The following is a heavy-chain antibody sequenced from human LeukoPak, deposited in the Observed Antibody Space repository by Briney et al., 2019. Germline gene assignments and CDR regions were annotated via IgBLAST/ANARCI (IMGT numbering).Heavy chain of an antibody. Sequence: SETLSLTCAVYGGSFSCYYWSWLRQPPGKGLEWIGEINHSGSANYNPPLKSRVTISVDTSKNQFSLKLSSVTAADTAVYYCARGGKYCSGGSCYSSHYFDYWGQGTLVTVSS. V-gene: IGHV4-34*01. J-gene: IGHJ4*02. D-gene: IGHD2-15*01. CDR3: ARGGKYCSGGSCYSSHYFDY. CDR2: INHSGSA. CDR1: GGSFSCYY.